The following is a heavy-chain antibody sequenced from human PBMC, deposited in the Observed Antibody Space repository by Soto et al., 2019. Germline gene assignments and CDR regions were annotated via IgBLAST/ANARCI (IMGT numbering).Heavy chain of an antibody. CDR2: IYWNDFK. CDR1: GFSVKTSGVG. D-gene: IGHD5-12*01. V-gene: IGHV2-5*01. J-gene: IGHJ6*02. CDR3: AHSRGYNGDEGSPLYEMDV. Sequence: VSGPTLVNTTQTLTLTCTCSGFSVKTSGVGVGWIRQPPGKTLEWLALIYWNDFKRYTPSPESRLTITKDTSKNQEVLSVTNVDPADTGTYYCAHSRGYNGDEGSPLYEMDVWGQGTTVTVSS.